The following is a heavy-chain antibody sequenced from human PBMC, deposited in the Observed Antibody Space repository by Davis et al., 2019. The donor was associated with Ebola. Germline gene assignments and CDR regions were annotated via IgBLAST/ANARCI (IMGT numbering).Heavy chain of an antibody. J-gene: IGHJ6*02. Sequence: GGSLRLSCAASGFTFSSYSMNWVRQAPGKGLEWVSSISSSSSYIYYADSVKGRFTISRDNAKNSLYLQMNSLRAEDTAVYYCARGKFWSGYYMYYYYYGMDVWGQGTTVTVSS. CDR2: ISSSSSYI. D-gene: IGHD3-3*01. CDR3: ARGKFWSGYYMYYYYYGMDV. CDR1: GFTFSSYS. V-gene: IGHV3-21*01.